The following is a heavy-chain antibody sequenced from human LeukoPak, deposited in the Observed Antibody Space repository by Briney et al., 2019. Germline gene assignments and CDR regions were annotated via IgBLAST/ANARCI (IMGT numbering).Heavy chain of an antibody. Sequence: GESLKISCKGSGYSFTSHWIGWVRQMPGKGLEWMGIVYPDDSDTIYSPSFQGQVTISVDKSISTANLQWNSLRASDTAMYYCARQGLFGDPKTGDFDYWGQGTLVTVSS. V-gene: IGHV5-51*01. J-gene: IGHJ4*02. CDR3: ARQGLFGDPKTGDFDY. D-gene: IGHD3-10*01. CDR2: VYPDDSDT. CDR1: GYSFTSHW.